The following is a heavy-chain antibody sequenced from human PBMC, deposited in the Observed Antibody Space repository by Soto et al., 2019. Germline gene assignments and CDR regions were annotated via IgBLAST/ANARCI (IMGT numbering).Heavy chain of an antibody. J-gene: IGHJ4*02. CDR2: ISYDGSNK. V-gene: IGHV3-30*04. CDR3: ERDRAARGAGGYYFDY. Sequence: GGSLRLSCAASGFTFSSYAMHWVRQAPGKGLEWVAVISYDGSNKYYADSVKGRFTISRDNSKNTLYLQMNSLRAEDTAVYYCERDRAARGAGGYYFDYWGQGTLVTVSS. D-gene: IGHD6-6*01. CDR1: GFTFSSYA.